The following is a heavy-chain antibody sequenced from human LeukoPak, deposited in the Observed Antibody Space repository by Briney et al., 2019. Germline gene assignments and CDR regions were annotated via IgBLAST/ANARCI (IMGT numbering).Heavy chain of an antibody. CDR1: GDSISSYS. J-gene: IGHJ4*02. D-gene: IGHD6-19*01. CDR3: ARDSSGWYADY. Sequence: LETLSLTCTVSGDSISSYSWSWIRQPPGKGLEWIGYISYTGSTNYNPSLKSRVIISVDTSKNQFSLKLSSVTAADTAVYYCARDSSGWYADYWGQGILVTVSS. CDR2: ISYTGST. V-gene: IGHV4-59*01.